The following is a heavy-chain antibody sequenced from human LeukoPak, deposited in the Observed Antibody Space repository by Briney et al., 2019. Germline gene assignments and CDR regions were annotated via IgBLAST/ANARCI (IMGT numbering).Heavy chain of an antibody. CDR2: IYYSGTT. CDR3: ARLITSYGYATWLDY. Sequence: SETLSLTCTVSGYSISSGYLWGWIRQPPGKGLEWIGSIYYSGTTHYNPSLESRVTISVDTSKNQFSLKLSSVTAADTAVYYCARLITSYGYATWLDYWGQGTLVTVSS. CDR1: GYSISSGYL. D-gene: IGHD5-18*01. V-gene: IGHV4-38-2*02. J-gene: IGHJ4*02.